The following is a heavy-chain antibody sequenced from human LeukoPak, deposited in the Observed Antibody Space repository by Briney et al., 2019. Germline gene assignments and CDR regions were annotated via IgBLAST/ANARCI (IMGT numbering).Heavy chain of an antibody. V-gene: IGHV3-33*01. CDR2: IWYDGSNK. CDR3: ARDRSEYYYYAMDV. Sequence: PGGSLRLSCAASGFTFSSYGMHWARQAPGKGLEWVAVIWYDGSNKYYADSVKGRFTISRDNSKNTLYLQMNSLRAEDTAVYYCARDRSEYYYYAMDVWGQGTTVTVSS. D-gene: IGHD2/OR15-2a*01. J-gene: IGHJ6*02. CDR1: GFTFSSYG.